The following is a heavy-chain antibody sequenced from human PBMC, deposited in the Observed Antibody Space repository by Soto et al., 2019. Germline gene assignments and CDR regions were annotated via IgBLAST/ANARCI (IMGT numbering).Heavy chain of an antibody. CDR1: GFTFSTYA. Sequence: EVQLLESGGGLVQPGGSLRLSCAASGFTFSTYAMAWVRQAPGKGLEWVSGISGSGGSTNHAESVKGRFIISRDNSKTMVYLQMNSLSPEDTAVYYCACLAWFGDPVPPFDCWGQGTVVTVSS. V-gene: IGHV3-23*01. CDR2: ISGSGGST. CDR3: ACLAWFGDPVPPFDC. J-gene: IGHJ4*02. D-gene: IGHD3-10*01.